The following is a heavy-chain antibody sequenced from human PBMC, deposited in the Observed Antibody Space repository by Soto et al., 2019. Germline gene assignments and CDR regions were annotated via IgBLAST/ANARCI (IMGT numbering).Heavy chain of an antibody. CDR2: IYNSGTT. CDR3: ASGSSASAYIDY. V-gene: IGHV4-61*08. J-gene: IGHJ4*02. CDR1: GGSVSSGGHY. Sequence: QVQLQESGPGLVKPSETLSLTCTVSGGSVSSGGHYWSWIRQPPGKGLEWIGYIYNSGTTDYNASLKSRVTLSIDTSKNQFSLKLSSVTAADTAVYYCASGSSASAYIDYWGQGTLVTVSS. D-gene: IGHD6-13*01.